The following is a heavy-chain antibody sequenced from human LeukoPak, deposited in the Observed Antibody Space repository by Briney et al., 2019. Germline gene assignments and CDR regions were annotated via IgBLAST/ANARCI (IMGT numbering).Heavy chain of an antibody. CDR1: GGSFSGYY. D-gene: IGHD2-2*01. CDR2: INHSGST. V-gene: IGHV4-34*01. CDR3: ARGGLVVVVPAARNWFDP. J-gene: IGHJ5*02. Sequence: SGTLSLTCAVYGGSFSGYYWRWIRQPPGKGLEWIGEINHSGSTNYNPSLKSRVAISVDTSKNQFSLKLSSVTAADTAVYYCARGGLVVVVPAARNWFDPWGQGTLVTVSS.